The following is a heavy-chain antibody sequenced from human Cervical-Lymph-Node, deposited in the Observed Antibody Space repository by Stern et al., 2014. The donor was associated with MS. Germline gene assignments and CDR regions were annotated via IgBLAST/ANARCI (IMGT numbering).Heavy chain of an antibody. V-gene: IGHV2-70*11. D-gene: IGHD3-22*01. CDR2: LDWDGDK. CDR3: GRTPGNYYDNRGSRALVGRDAFDV. Sequence: ESGPALVRPTQTLTLTCTFSGFSLNNGGMSVSWIRQPPGKALEWLARLDWDGDKYYSPSLKTRLTISKDTSKNQVVLTMTNMDPVDTATYYCGRTPGNYYDNRGSRALVGRDAFDVWGQGTMVTVSS. CDR1: GFSLNNGGMS. J-gene: IGHJ3*01.